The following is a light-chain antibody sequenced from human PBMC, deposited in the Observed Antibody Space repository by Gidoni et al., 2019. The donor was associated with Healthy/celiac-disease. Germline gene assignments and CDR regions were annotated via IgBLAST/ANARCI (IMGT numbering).Light chain of an antibody. CDR1: QRVSSN. Sequence: VMTQSPATLSVPPGERAPLSCRASQRVSSNLAWYQQKPGQAPRLLIYGASTRATGIPARFSGSGSGTEFTLTISSLQSEDFSVYYCQQYNNWPPLTFGGGTKVEIK. V-gene: IGKV3-15*01. CDR2: GAS. J-gene: IGKJ4*01. CDR3: QQYNNWPPLT.